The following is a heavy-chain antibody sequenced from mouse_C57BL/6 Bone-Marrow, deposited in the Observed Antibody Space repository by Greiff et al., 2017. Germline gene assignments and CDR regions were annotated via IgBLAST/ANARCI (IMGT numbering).Heavy chain of an antibody. J-gene: IGHJ3*01. CDR3: ALSGSSPLAY. CDR2: IYPGSGST. CDR1: GYTFTSYW. D-gene: IGHD1-1*01. V-gene: IGHV1-55*01. Sequence: QVQLQQPGAELVKPGASVKMSCKASGYTFTSYWITWVKQRPGQGLAWIGDIYPGSGSTNYNAQFKSKDPLPVDTSSSTAYMPLSSLTSEDSAVYYCALSGSSPLAYWGQGTLVTVSA.